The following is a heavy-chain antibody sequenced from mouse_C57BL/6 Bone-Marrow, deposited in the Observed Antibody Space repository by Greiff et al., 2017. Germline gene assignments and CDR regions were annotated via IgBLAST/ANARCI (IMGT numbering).Heavy chain of an antibody. CDR3: VPWDLFAY. Sequence: QVHVKQSGAELVKPGASVKLSCKASGYTFTSYWMHWVKQRPGQGLEWIGMIHPNSGSTNYNEKFKSKATLTVDKSSSTAYMQLSSLTSEDSAVYYCVPWDLFAYWGQGTLVTVSA. CDR1: GYTFTSYW. J-gene: IGHJ3*01. D-gene: IGHD4-1*01. V-gene: IGHV1-64*01. CDR2: IHPNSGST.